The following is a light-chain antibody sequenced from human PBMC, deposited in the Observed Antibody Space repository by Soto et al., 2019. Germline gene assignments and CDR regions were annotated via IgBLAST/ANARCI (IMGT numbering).Light chain of an antibody. Sequence: EIGLTPAPGTLSLSSGERGTLPLQASQRVCRNLLARDQQKPGQAPRLLIYGASRRATGIPDRFSGSGSGTDFTLTISRLEPEDFAVYYCQQYGSSPLFAFGPGTKVEI. CDR3: QQYGSSPLFA. CDR2: GAS. J-gene: IGKJ3*01. CDR1: QRVCRNL. V-gene: IGKV3-20*01.